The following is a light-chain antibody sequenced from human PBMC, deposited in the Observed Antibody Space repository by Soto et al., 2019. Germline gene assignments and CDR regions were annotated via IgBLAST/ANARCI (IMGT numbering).Light chain of an antibody. CDR3: QHYNSYPWT. CDR2: KAS. V-gene: IGKV1-5*03. CDR1: QTISSW. Sequence: DIQMTQSPSTLSGSVGDRVTITCRASQTISSWLAWYQQKPGKAPKLLIYKASSLESGVPSRFSGSGSGTEFTLTISSLQPDDFATYCCQHYNSYPWTFGQGTKVDI. J-gene: IGKJ1*01.